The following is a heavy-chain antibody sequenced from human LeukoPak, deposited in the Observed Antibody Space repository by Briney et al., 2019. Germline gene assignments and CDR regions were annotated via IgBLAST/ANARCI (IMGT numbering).Heavy chain of an antibody. CDR2: NNPSGGST. CDR1: RYTFTSYY. D-gene: IGHD2-15*01. V-gene: IGHV1-46*01. CDR3: ARGYCSGGSCYTIDF. Sequence: GASVKVSCKASRYTFTSYYMHWVRQAPGHGLEWMGINNPSGGSTSYAQKFQGRVTVTRDTSTSTVYMELSSLRSEDTAVYYCARGYCSGGSCYTIDFWGQGTLVTVSS. J-gene: IGHJ4*02.